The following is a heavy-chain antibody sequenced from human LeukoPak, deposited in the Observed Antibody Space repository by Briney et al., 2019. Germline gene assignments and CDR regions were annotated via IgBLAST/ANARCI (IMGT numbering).Heavy chain of an antibody. CDR3: AREGAGGYYYYYYYMDV. V-gene: IGHV3-23*01. Sequence: PGGSLRLSCAASGFTFSSYGMSWVRQAPGKGLEWVSAISGSGGSTYYADSVKGRFTISRDNAKNTLYLQMKSLRAEDTAVYYCAREGAGGYYYYYYYMDVWGKGTTVTVSS. D-gene: IGHD1-26*01. CDR2: ISGSGGST. CDR1: GFTFSSYG. J-gene: IGHJ6*03.